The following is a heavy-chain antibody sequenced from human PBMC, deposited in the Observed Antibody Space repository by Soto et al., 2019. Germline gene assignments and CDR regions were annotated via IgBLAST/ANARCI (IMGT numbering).Heavy chain of an antibody. V-gene: IGHV4-30-4*01. CDR1: GGSISSGDYY. J-gene: IGHJ4*02. D-gene: IGHD6-19*01. CDR2: IYYSGST. Sequence: NPSETLSLTCTVSGGSISSGDYYWSWIRQPPGKGLEWIGYIYYSGSTYYNPSLKSRVTISVDTSKNQFSLKLSSVTAADTAVYYCARAVGGYSSGWYVDYWGQGTLVTVSS. CDR3: ARAVGGYSSGWYVDY.